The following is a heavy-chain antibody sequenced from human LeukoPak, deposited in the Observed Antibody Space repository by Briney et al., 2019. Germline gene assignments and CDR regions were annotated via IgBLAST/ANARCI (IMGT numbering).Heavy chain of an antibody. J-gene: IGHJ6*03. V-gene: IGHV4-4*09. CDR2: IYTSGST. Sequence: PSETLSLTCTVSGGSISSYYCSWIRQPPGKVLEWIGYIYTSGSTNYNPSLKSRVSISLDTSKNQFSLKLSSVTAADTAVYYCAGGYYYYMDVWGKGTTVTVSS. CDR3: AGGYYYYMDV. CDR1: GGSISSYY.